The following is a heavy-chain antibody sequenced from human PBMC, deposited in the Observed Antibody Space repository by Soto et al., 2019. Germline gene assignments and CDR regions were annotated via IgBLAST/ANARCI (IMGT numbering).Heavy chain of an antibody. CDR2: ISSRGTNT. D-gene: IGHD1-1*01. CDR3: AKGAAGRTNDYGDY. J-gene: IGHJ4*02. V-gene: IGHV3-23*01. Sequence: EVQLLQSEGGLVQPGGSLRVSCAASGFTFTDYAMTWVRQAPGKGLEWVSTISSRGTNTYYADSVKGRFTISRDNSKNTLYLQMDSLRAEDTAVYYCAKGAAGRTNDYGDYWGQGTLVTVSS. CDR1: GFTFTDYA.